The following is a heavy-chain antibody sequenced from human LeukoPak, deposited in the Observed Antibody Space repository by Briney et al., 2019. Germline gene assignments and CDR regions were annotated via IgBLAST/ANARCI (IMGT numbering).Heavy chain of an antibody. D-gene: IGHD2-21*02. CDR2: IYYSGST. CDR1: GGSISSSSYY. CDR3: ARARAYCGGDCYSETFDAFDI. Sequence: SETLSLTCTVSGGSISSSSYYWGWIRQPPGKGLEWIGSIYYSGSTYYNPSLKSRATISVDTSKNQFSLKLSSVTAADTAVYYCARARAYCGGDCYSETFDAFDIWGQGTMVTVSS. J-gene: IGHJ3*02. V-gene: IGHV4-39*07.